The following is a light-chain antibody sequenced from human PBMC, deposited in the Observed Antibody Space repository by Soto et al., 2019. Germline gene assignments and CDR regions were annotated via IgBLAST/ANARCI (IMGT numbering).Light chain of an antibody. Sequence: QSVLTQPPSVSAAPGQKVTISCSGSSSNIGSNYVFWYQQLPGTAPKLLIYDNNKRPSGIPDRFSGSKSATSGTLDITGLQTGDEADYYCGTWDGSLTAVLFGGGTKLTVL. CDR2: DNN. CDR3: GTWDGSLTAVL. J-gene: IGLJ2*01. V-gene: IGLV1-51*01. CDR1: SSNIGSNY.